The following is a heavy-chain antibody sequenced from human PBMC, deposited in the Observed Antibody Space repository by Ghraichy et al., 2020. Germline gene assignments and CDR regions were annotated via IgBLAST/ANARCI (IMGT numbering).Heavy chain of an antibody. J-gene: IGHJ4*02. D-gene: IGHD2-2*02. CDR1: GFTFSSYC. CDR3: AKASDCCSTSCYMDV. CDR2: ISYDGSNK. V-gene: IGHV3-30*18. Sequence: GESLNISCAASGFTFSSYCMHWVRQAPGKGLEWVAVISYDGSNKYYADSVKGRFTISRDNSKNTLYLQMNSLRAEDTAVYYCAKASDCCSTSCYMDVWGQGTLVTVSS.